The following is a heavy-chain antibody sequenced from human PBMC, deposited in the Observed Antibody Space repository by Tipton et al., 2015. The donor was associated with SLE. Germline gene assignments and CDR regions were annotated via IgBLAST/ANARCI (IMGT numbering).Heavy chain of an antibody. CDR2: IYPGDSDT. Sequence: GQLVPSGAEVKKPGESLKISCKGSGYSFTSYWIGWVRQMPGKGLAWMGIIYPGDSDTRYSPSFQGQVTISADKSISTAYLQWSSLKASDAAMYYCARAGGSGSYGNYFDYWGQGTLVTVSS. CDR1: GYSFTSYW. D-gene: IGHD3-10*01. CDR3: ARAGGSGSYGNYFDY. J-gene: IGHJ4*02. V-gene: IGHV5-51*03.